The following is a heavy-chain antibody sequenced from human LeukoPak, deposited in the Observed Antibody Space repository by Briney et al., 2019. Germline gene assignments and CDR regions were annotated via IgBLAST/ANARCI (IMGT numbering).Heavy chain of an antibody. CDR1: GFTVSSNY. CDR2: LYSGGGT. CDR3: ASGYNWNYLFDY. V-gene: IGHV3-66*02. D-gene: IGHD1-7*01. Sequence: GGSLRLSCAASGFTVSSNYMSWVRQAPGKGLEWVSVLYSGGGTYYADSVRGRFTISRDNSKNTVYLQMNSLSTEDTALYYCASGYNWNYLFDYWGQGTLVTVCS. J-gene: IGHJ4*02.